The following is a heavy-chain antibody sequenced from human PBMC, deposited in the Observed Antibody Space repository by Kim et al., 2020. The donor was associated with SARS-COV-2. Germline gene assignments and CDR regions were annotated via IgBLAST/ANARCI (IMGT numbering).Heavy chain of an antibody. D-gene: IGHD2-2*01. Sequence: GGSLRLSCAASGFTFSNAWMSWVRQAPGKGLEWVGRIKSKTDGGTTDYAAPVKGRFTISRDDSKNTLYLQMNSLKTEDTAVYYCTTEVCPSSTSCPGSFGMDVWGQGTTVTVSS. V-gene: IGHV3-15*01. CDR3: TTEVCPSSTSCPGSFGMDV. CDR2: IKSKTDGGTT. J-gene: IGHJ6*02. CDR1: GFTFSNAW.